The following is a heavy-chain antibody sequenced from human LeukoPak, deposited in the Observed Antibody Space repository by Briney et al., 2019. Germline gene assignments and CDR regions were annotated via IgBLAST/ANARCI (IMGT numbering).Heavy chain of an antibody. CDR2: MRPKSGNT. CDR3: ATDPDIVVVVAALRQREMGGFDP. V-gene: IGHV1-8*01. J-gene: IGHJ5*02. CDR1: GYTFTNYD. Sequence: GASVKVSCKASGYTFTNYDINWVRQATGQGPEWMGWMRPKSGNTGYAQKFQGRVTMTRNTSISTAYMELSSLRSDDTAVYYCATDPDIVVVVAALRQREMGGFDPWGQGTLVTVSS. D-gene: IGHD2-15*01.